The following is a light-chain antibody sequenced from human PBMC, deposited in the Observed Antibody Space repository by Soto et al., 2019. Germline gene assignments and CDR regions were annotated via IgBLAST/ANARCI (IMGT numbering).Light chain of an antibody. J-gene: IGKJ1*01. CDR3: HQSYTWPRT. CDR2: DIY. Sequence: EIVLTQSPATLSLSPGERATLSCRASQSVSKDLAWYQQKPGQAPRLLIYDIYNKATVIPARFSGSGSGTYFTLTIRSLEPEDSAVYYCHQSYTWPRTFGQGTKVEIK. V-gene: IGKV3-11*01. CDR1: QSVSKD.